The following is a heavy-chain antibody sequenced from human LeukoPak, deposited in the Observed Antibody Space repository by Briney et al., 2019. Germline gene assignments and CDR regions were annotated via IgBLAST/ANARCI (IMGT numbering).Heavy chain of an antibody. J-gene: IGHJ6*03. CDR1: GGTFSSFA. Sequence: SVKVSCKASGGTFSSFAISWVRQAPGQGLEWMGGIIPIFGTANYAQKFQGRVTITTDESTSTAYMELSSLRSEDTAVYYCAREQTILGYYMDVWGKGTTVTVPS. CDR2: IIPIFGTA. V-gene: IGHV1-69*05. CDR3: AREQTILGYYMDV. D-gene: IGHD3-3*01.